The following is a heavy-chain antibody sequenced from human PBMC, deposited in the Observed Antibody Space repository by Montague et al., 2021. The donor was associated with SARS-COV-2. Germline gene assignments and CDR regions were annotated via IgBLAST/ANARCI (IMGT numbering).Heavy chain of an antibody. V-gene: IGHV4-34*01. J-gene: IGHJ6*03. D-gene: IGHD3-10*01. CDR1: GGSFSTYS. CDR2: IHHGGST. Sequence: LSLTCAVHGGSFSTYSWNWIRQPPGKGLEWIGEIHHGGSTNYNPPLKSRVTISADTSKNQFSLKLTSVAAADTAVYYCARLGDGVVPSPILGVGPYYSYYYMDVWGKGTTVTVSS. CDR3: ARLGDGVVPSPILGVGPYYSYYYMDV.